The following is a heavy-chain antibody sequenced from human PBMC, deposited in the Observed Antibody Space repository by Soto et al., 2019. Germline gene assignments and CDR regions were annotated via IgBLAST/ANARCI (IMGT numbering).Heavy chain of an antibody. Sequence: EVQLLESGGNLVQPGGSLRLSCAASGFTFSSYVMSWVRQAPGKGLEWVSTISGSGASIYDADSVKGRFTISRDNSKNTVSLQPNTLRAEDTAVYYCAKGGLGSCTGGTCYGSDYWGQGTLVTVSS. D-gene: IGHD2-15*01. CDR3: AKGGLGSCTGGTCYGSDY. V-gene: IGHV3-23*01. CDR1: GFTFSSYV. CDR2: ISGSGASI. J-gene: IGHJ4*02.